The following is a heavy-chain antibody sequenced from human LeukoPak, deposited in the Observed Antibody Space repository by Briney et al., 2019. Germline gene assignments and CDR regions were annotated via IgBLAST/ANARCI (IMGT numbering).Heavy chain of an antibody. CDR3: AKGRVGAYDY. Sequence: GRSLRLSCAASGFTFDDYAMHWVRQAPGKGLEWVSDISWNSGSIGYADSVKGRFTISRDNAKNSLYLQMNSLRAEDTALYYCAKGRVGAYDYWGQGTLVTVSS. V-gene: IGHV3-9*01. D-gene: IGHD1-26*01. CDR2: ISWNSGSI. J-gene: IGHJ4*02. CDR1: GFTFDDYA.